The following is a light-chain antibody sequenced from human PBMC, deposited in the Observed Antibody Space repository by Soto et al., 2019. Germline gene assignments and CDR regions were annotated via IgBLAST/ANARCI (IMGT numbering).Light chain of an antibody. Sequence: IVMTQSPATLSVSPGERATLSCRTSQSVSTNLAWYQQKPGQAPRLLIYGASTRATGIPARFSGSGSGTEFTLTISSLQSEDFAVYYCQHYNNWPPWTFGQGTKVEI. J-gene: IGKJ1*01. CDR1: QSVSTN. CDR3: QHYNNWPPWT. CDR2: GAS. V-gene: IGKV3-15*01.